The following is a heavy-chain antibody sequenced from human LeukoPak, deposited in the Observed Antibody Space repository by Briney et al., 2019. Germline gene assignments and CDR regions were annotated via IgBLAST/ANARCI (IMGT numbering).Heavy chain of an antibody. CDR1: GYTFSDYY. V-gene: IGHV1-2*04. CDR3: ARVTVTTLFDH. CDR2: INPKNSGT. J-gene: IGHJ4*02. Sequence: ASVKVSCKTSGYTFSDYYIHWVRQAPGQGLEWMGWINPKNSGTKYAQKFQGWITMTADTSTSTAYMELTSLRSNDTAVYYCARVTVTTLFDHWGPGTLVTVSS. D-gene: IGHD4-17*01.